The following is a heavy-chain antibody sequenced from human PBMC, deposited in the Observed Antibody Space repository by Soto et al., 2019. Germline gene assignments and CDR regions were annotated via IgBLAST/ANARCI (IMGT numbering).Heavy chain of an antibody. CDR2: ISSSGRTI. CDR1: GFTFSTYD. J-gene: IGHJ4*02. CDR3: ARVLHPPDY. Sequence: QPGGSLRLSCAASGFTFSTYDMNWVRQSPGKGLEWVSFISSSGRTIYYADSVKGRFTISRDNGENSMYLQINSLRDEDTAMYYCARVLHPPDYWGQGTLVTVSS. V-gene: IGHV3-48*02.